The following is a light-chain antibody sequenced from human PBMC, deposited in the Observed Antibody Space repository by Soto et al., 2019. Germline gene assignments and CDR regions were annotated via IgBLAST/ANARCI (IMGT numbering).Light chain of an antibody. CDR2: RAA. Sequence: DIQMTQSPSTLSASVGDRVTITCRASQSISNWLAWYQQKPGRLPRLLIYRAATLESGVPSRFSGSGSGTEFTLTISSLQPDDFATYYCQQYNTYLWTFGQGTKVEIK. CDR1: QSISNW. J-gene: IGKJ1*01. V-gene: IGKV1-5*03. CDR3: QQYNTYLWT.